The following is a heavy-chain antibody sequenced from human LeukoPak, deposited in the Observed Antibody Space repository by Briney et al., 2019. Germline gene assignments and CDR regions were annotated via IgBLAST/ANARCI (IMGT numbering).Heavy chain of an antibody. CDR2: IYPGDSDT. V-gene: IGHV5-51*01. J-gene: IGHJ3*02. CDR1: GYSFTSYW. D-gene: IGHD1-26*01. CDR3: ASRIVGATYAFDI. Sequence: GESLKISCKGSGYSFTSYWIGWVRQMPGKGLEWMGIIYPGDSDTRYSPSFQGQVTISADKSISTAYLQWSGLKASDTAMYYCASRIVGATYAFDIWGQGTMVTVSS.